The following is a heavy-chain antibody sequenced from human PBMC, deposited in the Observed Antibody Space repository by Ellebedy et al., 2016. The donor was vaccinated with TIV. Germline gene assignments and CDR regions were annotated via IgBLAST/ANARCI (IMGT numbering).Heavy chain of an antibody. CDR3: ARVYCSGATCPAAFDI. CDR2: IGSDGIGT. J-gene: IGHJ3*02. CDR1: GFTFSNYW. Sequence: GESLKISCAASGFTFSNYWMHWVRQVPGEGLVWVSRIGSDGIGTSYADSVKGRFTLSRDNAKNTLFLQMNSLRAEDTALYYCARVYCSGATCPAAFDIWGQGTMVTVSS. V-gene: IGHV3-74*01. D-gene: IGHD2-15*01.